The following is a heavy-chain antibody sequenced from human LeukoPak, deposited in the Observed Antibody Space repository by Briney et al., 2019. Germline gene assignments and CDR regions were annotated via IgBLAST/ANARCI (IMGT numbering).Heavy chain of an antibody. Sequence: PSETLSLTCAVYGESLSGDVWDWIRRPPGNGLEWIGEINHSGSTSNHNPSLKSRVTMSVDTSKNQFSLKLSSVTAADTAVHYCPRTSGYAPDYWGPGNLVTVSS. CDR2: INHSGST. CDR3: PRTSGYAPDY. J-gene: IGHJ4*02. V-gene: IGHV4-34*01. CDR1: GESLSGDV. D-gene: IGHD5-12*01.